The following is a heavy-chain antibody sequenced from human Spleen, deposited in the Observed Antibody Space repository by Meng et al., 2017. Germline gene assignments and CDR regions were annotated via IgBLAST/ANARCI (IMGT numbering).Heavy chain of an antibody. J-gene: IGHJ4*02. D-gene: IGHD5-18*01. CDR3: ASWIYSCCWQ. CDR2: IYPGGNT. V-gene: IGHV4/OR15-8*02. CDR1: GCAISRIDW. Sequence: QMHVHRPGPGLVWTAVALSPTCVGSGCAISRIDWWSWVRQPPGNSLEWIGDIYPGGNTNYNPSLKSRVTIAIVKSKNQFSLKLSSVTAADTAVYYCASWIYSCCWQWGQGALVTVSS.